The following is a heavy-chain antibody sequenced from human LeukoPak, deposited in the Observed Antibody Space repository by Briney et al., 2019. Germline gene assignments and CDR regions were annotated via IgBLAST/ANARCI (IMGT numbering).Heavy chain of an antibody. CDR2: ISYDGSNK. Sequence: GRSLRLSCAASGFTFSSYGMHWVRQAPGKGLEWVAVISYDGSNKYYADSVKGRFTISRDNSKNTLYLQMNSLRAEDTAVYYCASDRESYYEYYFDYWGQGTLVTVSS. D-gene: IGHD1-26*01. CDR1: GFTFSSYG. CDR3: ASDRESYYEYYFDY. J-gene: IGHJ4*02. V-gene: IGHV3-30*03.